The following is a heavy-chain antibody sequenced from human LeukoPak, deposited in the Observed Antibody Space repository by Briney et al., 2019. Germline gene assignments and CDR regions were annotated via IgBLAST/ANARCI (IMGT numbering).Heavy chain of an antibody. V-gene: IGHV3-74*01. CDR1: GFSFSSYW. Sequence: GGSLTLSCAASGFSFSSYWMHWVRQAPGKGPVWVSLISNDESTIIYAYSVKGRFTISRGNAKNTLYLQMSSLRAEDTAVYYCARDVGTWGQGTLVTVSS. CDR2: ISNDESTI. CDR3: ARDVGT. D-gene: IGHD7-27*01. J-gene: IGHJ5*02.